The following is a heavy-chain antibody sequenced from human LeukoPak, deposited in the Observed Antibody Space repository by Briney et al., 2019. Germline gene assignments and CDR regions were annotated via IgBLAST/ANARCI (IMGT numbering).Heavy chain of an antibody. J-gene: IGHJ4*02. Sequence: ASVKVSCKASGYTFTSYYMHWVRQAPGQGLEGMGIINPSGGSTSYAQKFQGRVTMTRDMSTSAVYMGLSSLRSEDTAVYYCASSYSSGWLYWFDYWGQGTLVTVSS. V-gene: IGHV1-46*01. CDR2: INPSGGST. CDR3: ASSYSSGWLYWFDY. CDR1: GYTFTSYY. D-gene: IGHD6-19*01.